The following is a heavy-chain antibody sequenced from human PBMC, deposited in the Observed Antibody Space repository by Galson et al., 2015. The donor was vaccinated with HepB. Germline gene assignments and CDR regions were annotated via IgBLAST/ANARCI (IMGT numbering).Heavy chain of an antibody. D-gene: IGHD6-19*01. CDR3: ARFETWAGTWFLSLYY. CDR1: GFPFSSFA. Sequence: SLRLSCAASGFPFSSFAMRWVRQAPGKGLEWVSGIRDSGGSKYYADSVKGRFTISRDNSKNTLYLQMNSLRAEETAVYYCARFETWAGTWFLSLYYWGHGTLVTVSS. CDR2: IRDSGGSK. V-gene: IGHV3-23*01. J-gene: IGHJ4*01.